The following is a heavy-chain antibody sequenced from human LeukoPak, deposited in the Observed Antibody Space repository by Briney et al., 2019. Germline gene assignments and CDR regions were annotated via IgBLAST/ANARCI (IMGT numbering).Heavy chain of an antibody. Sequence: PGGSLRLSCEASGFTFSRHAMSWVRQAPGKGLEWVSSLSGTGGSTYYADSVKGRLTVSRDNSRNMLYLEMNSLRAEDTAVYYCAKASVYYGSGPLDYWGQGTLVTVSS. CDR2: LSGTGGST. CDR1: GFTFSRHA. D-gene: IGHD3-10*01. V-gene: IGHV3-23*01. J-gene: IGHJ4*02. CDR3: AKASVYYGSGPLDY.